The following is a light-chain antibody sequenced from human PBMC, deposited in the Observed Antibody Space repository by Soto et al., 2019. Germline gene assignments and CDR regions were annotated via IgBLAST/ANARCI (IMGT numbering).Light chain of an antibody. CDR2: EAS. CDR1: QSIGIY. Sequence: EIVLTQSPATLSLSPGDRATLSCRASQSIGIYLAWYQQTPGQSPRLLIYEASNRATGVPAKFSGTGSGTDCTLTISSLESEDFGIYYCQQRSTWPLTFGGGTRVEI. J-gene: IGKJ4*01. V-gene: IGKV3-11*01. CDR3: QQRSTWPLT.